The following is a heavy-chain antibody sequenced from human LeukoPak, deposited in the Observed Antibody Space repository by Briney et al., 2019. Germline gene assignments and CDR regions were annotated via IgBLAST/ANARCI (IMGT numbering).Heavy chain of an antibody. CDR1: GYSISSGYY. CDR3: ARLTDYYGSGSYVDY. V-gene: IGHV4-38-2*02. D-gene: IGHD3-10*01. Sequence: NSSETLSLTCTVSGYSISSGYYWGWIRQPPGKGLEWIGSIYHSGSTYYNPSLKSRVTISVDTSKNQFSLKLSSVTAADTAVYYCARLTDYYGSGSYVDYWGQGTLVTVSS. CDR2: IYHSGST. J-gene: IGHJ4*02.